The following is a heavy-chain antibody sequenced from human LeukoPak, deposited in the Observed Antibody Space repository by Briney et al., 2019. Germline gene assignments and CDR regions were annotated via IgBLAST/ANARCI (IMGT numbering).Heavy chain of an antibody. CDR1: GITFSNHG. V-gene: IGHV3-23*01. Sequence: GGSLRLSCALSGITFSNHGMNWVRQAPGKGLEWVSGISGSGDVKWYADSVKGRFIISRDNSKNTLYLQMNSLRAEDMAIYYCAKDEYYGSGSFQYFDYWGQGTLVTVSS. CDR2: ISGSGDVK. D-gene: IGHD3-10*01. CDR3: AKDEYYGSGSFQYFDY. J-gene: IGHJ4*02.